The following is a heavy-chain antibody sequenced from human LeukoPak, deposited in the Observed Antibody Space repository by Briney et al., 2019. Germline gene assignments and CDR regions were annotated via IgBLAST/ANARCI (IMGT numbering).Heavy chain of an antibody. D-gene: IGHD3-10*01. V-gene: IGHV1-8*02. J-gene: IGHJ6*04. Sequence: ASVKVSCKASGYTFTSHDINWVRQATGQGLEWMGWMNPNSGNTGYAQKFQGRVTMTEDTSTDTAYMELSSLRSEDTAVYYCATDLWFGESLVWGKGTTVTISS. CDR3: ATDLWFGESLV. CDR1: GYTFTSHD. CDR2: MNPNSGNT.